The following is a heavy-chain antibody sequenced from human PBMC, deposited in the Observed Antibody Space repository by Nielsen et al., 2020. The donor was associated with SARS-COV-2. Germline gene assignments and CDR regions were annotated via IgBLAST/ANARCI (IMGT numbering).Heavy chain of an antibody. V-gene: IGHV1-2*06. CDR3: ARETDYYDSSGYYLGY. J-gene: IGHJ4*02. Sequence: ASVKVSCKASGYTFTGYYMHWVRQAPGQGLEWMGRINPNSDGTNYAQKFQGRATMTRDTSIRTAYMEMSRLRSDDTAVYYCARETDYYDSSGYYLGYWGQGTLVTVSS. CDR2: INPNSDGT. D-gene: IGHD3-22*01. CDR1: GYTFTGYY.